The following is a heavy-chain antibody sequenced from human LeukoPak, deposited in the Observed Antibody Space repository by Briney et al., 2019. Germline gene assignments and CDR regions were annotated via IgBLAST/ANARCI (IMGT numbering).Heavy chain of an antibody. J-gene: IGHJ4*02. CDR2: MNPNSGNT. CDR3: ARDWGYGRTAARAGCFDY. CDR1: GYTFTSYD. V-gene: IGHV1-8*02. D-gene: IGHD6-6*01. Sequence: ASVKVSCKASGYTFTSYDINWVRQATGQGLEWMGWMNPNSGNTGYAQKFQGRVTMTRNTSISTAYMELSSLRSEDTAVYYCARDWGYGRTAARAGCFDYWGQGALVTVSS.